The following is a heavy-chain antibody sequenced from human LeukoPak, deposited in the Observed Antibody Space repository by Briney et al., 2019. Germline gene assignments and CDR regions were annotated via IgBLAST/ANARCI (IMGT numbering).Heavy chain of an antibody. CDR2: IYYSGST. V-gene: IGHV4-59*08. CDR3: ARLDYYGSGSYYNWVMDY. CDR1: GGSISSYY. Sequence: SETLSLTCTVSGGSISSYYWSWIRQPPGKGLEWIGYIYYSGSTNYNPSLKSRVTISVDTSKNQFSLKLSSVTAADTAVYYCARLDYYGSGSYYNWVMDYWGQGTLVTVSS. J-gene: IGHJ4*02. D-gene: IGHD3-10*01.